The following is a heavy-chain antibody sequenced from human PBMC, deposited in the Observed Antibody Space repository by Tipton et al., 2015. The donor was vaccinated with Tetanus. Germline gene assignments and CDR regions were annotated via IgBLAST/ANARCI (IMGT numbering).Heavy chain of an antibody. D-gene: IGHD3-22*01. CDR3: ARDRGDYIYYGMDV. CDR1: GYTFTGYY. J-gene: IGHJ6*02. Sequence: QLVQSGAELKKHGASVKVSCTASGYTFTGYYMYWVRQAPGQGLEWVGWIDPNSGDTIYAQNFQGRVTMTRDTSISTVYMELSRLRSDDTAVYYCARDRGDYIYYGMDVWGPGTTVTVSS. V-gene: IGHV1-2*02. CDR2: IDPNSGDT.